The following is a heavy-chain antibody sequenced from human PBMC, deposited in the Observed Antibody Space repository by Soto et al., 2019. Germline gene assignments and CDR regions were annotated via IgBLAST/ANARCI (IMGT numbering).Heavy chain of an antibody. Sequence: QVQLQQWGAGLLKPSETLSLTCAVYGGSFSGYYWSWIRQPPGKWLEWIGEINHSGSTNYNPSLKSRVTISVDTSKNQFSLKLSSVTAADTAVYYCARGGKAAAGPNIRNWFDPWGQGTLVTVSS. D-gene: IGHD6-13*01. CDR2: INHSGST. V-gene: IGHV4-34*01. CDR1: GGSFSGYY. CDR3: ARGGKAAAGPNIRNWFDP. J-gene: IGHJ5*02.